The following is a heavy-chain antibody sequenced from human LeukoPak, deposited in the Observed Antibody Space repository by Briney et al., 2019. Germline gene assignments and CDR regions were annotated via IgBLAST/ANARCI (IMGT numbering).Heavy chain of an antibody. D-gene: IGHD3-9*01. CDR1: GFTFSSYA. J-gene: IGHJ4*02. CDR2: ISYDGSNK. CDR3: ARDLGDILTYFDY. V-gene: IGHV3-30-3*01. Sequence: PGRSLRLSCAASGFTFSSYAMHWVRQAPGKGLEWVAVISYDGSNKCYADSVKGRFTISRDNSKNTLYLQMNSLRAEDTAVYYCARDLGDILTYFDYWGQGTLVTVSS.